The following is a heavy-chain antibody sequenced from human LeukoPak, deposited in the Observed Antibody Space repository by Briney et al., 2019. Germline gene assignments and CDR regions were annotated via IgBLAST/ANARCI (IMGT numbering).Heavy chain of an antibody. CDR2: ISWNSGSI. CDR1: GFTFDDYA. Sequence: GRSLRLSCAASGFTFDDYAMHWVRHAPGKGLEWVSGISWNSGSIAYADSVKGRFTISRDNAKNSLYLQMNSLRVEDTALYDCAKDHYASATGYFDLWGRGTLVTVSS. CDR3: AKDHYASATGYFDL. D-gene: IGHD3-10*01. J-gene: IGHJ2*01. V-gene: IGHV3-9*01.